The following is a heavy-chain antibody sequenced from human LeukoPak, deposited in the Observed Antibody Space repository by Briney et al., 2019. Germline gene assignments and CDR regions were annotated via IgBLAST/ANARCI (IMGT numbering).Heavy chain of an antibody. Sequence: GASVKVSCKASGYTFTGYYMHWARQAPGQGLDWMGRINPNSGGTNYAQKFQGRVTMTRDTSISTAYMELSRLRSDDTAVYYCASDRLGYCSGGSCYFKDYWGQGTLVTVSS. CDR3: ASDRLGYCSGGSCYFKDY. CDR1: GYTFTGYY. D-gene: IGHD2-15*01. V-gene: IGHV1-2*06. J-gene: IGHJ4*02. CDR2: INPNSGGT.